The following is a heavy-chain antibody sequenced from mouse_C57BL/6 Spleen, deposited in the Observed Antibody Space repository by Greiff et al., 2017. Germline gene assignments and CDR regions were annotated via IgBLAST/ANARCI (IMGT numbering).Heavy chain of an antibody. Sequence: EVKVEESGGGLVQPGGSLSLSCAASGFTFTDYYMSWVRQPPGKALEWLGFIRNKANGYTTEYSASVKGRFTISRDNSQSILYLQMNALRAEDSATYYCARSRYGNYYYYAMDYWGQGTSVTVSS. CDR3: ARSRYGNYYYYAMDY. CDR2: IRNKANGYTT. CDR1: GFTFTDYY. D-gene: IGHD2-1*01. V-gene: IGHV7-3*01. J-gene: IGHJ4*01.